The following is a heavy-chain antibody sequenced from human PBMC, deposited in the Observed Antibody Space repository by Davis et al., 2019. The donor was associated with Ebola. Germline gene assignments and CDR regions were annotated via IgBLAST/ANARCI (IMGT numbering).Heavy chain of an antibody. D-gene: IGHD2-2*02. J-gene: IGHJ5*02. V-gene: IGHV1-2*02. CDR1: GYTFTGYY. CDR3: ARIPEPYCSSTSCYTGNWFDP. CDR2: INPNSGGT. Sequence: ASVKVSCKASGYTFTGYYMHWVRQAPGQGLEWMGWINPNSGGTNYAQKFQGKVTMTRDTSISTAYMELSRLRSDDTAVYYCARIPEPYCSSTSCYTGNWFDPWGQGTLVTVSS.